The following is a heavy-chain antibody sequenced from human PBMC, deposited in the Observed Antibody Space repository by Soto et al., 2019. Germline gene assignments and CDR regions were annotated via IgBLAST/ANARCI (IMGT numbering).Heavy chain of an antibody. CDR1: GFTLSSYT. CDR2: ISESRTSI. CDR3: ARPSTQTRFWNWFDP. V-gene: IGHV3-21*02. Sequence: VQLLESGGGFVQPGGSLRLSCAASGFTLSSYTMHWVRQAPGKGLEWVASISESRTSIYYADSVKGRFTISRDSAENSLFLQMTSLTAADTAVYYCARPSTQTRFWNWFDPWGQGTLVTVSS. J-gene: IGHJ5*02.